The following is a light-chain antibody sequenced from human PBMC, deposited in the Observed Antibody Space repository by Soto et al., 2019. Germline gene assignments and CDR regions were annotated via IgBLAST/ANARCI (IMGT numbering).Light chain of an antibody. CDR2: GAS. V-gene: IGKV3-20*01. J-gene: IGKJ3*01. CDR3: QHYDNTPPSVT. Sequence: EIVLTQSPDILSLAPADGATLXWRASQSVTSDFLVWYQQKPGQAPRLLIYGASSRATGIPDRFSGSGSGTDFILTISRLEPEDFAVYYCQHYDNTPPSVTFGPGTKVDIK. CDR1: QSVTSDF.